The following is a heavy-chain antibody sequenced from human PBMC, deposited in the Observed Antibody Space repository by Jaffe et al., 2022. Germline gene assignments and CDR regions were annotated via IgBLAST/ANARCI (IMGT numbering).Heavy chain of an antibody. D-gene: IGHD5-12*01. J-gene: IGHJ6*03. V-gene: IGHV4-34*01. CDR3: ARGGIVATTPQLRGGGRGGNTPHYYYYYYYMDV. CDR2: INHSGST. CDR1: GGSFSGYY. Sequence: QVQLQQWGAGLLKPSETLSLTCAVYGGSFSGYYWSWIRQPPGKGLEWIGEINHSGSTNYNPSLKSRVTISVDTSKNQFSLKLSSVTAADTAVYYCARGGIVATTPQLRGGGRGGNTPHYYYYYYYMDVWGKGTTVTVSS.